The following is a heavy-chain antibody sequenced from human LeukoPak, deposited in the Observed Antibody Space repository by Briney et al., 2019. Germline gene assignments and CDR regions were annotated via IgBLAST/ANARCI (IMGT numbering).Heavy chain of an antibody. Sequence: SETLSLTCNVSGGSISTYYWSWIRQSPGKGLEWIGYIYYTGSTNYNPSLKSRVTISVDTSKNQFSLNLRSVTAADTAVYYCARLWGQQLVILEAFDIWGQGTMVTVSS. CDR1: GGSISTYY. J-gene: IGHJ3*02. CDR3: ARLWGQQLVILEAFDI. CDR2: IYYTGST. V-gene: IGHV4-59*01. D-gene: IGHD6-13*01.